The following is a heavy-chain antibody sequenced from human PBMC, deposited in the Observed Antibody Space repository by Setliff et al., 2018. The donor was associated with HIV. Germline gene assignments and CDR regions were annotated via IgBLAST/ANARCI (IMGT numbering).Heavy chain of an antibody. D-gene: IGHD7-27*01. CDR3: ARLNWGSAVEY. Sequence: GSLRLSWAVSGFTLSDYYMDWIRQSPGKGLEWIGSLYHSGSTYYSPSLKSLVTISTDTSRNQFSLHLSSVTAADMAIYYCARLNWGSAVEYWGQGTLVTVS. CDR2: LYHSGST. J-gene: IGHJ4*02. V-gene: IGHV4-38-2*01. CDR1: GFTLSDYY.